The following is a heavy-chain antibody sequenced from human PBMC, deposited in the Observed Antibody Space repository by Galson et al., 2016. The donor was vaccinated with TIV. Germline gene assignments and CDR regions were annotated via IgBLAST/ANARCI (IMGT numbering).Heavy chain of an antibody. CDR2: MSDDGTEK. D-gene: IGHD3-16*01. CDR1: GFTFRSYG. J-gene: IGHJ4*02. CDR3: ARVYNAYFLDY. V-gene: IGHV3-30*03. Sequence: SLRLSCATSGFTFRSYGFHWVRQAPGKGLEWVAFMSDDGTEKYYGDSVRGRFTISRDNSKSTLYLQMSSLRPGDSAVYLCARVYNAYFLDYWGQGTLVTVSS.